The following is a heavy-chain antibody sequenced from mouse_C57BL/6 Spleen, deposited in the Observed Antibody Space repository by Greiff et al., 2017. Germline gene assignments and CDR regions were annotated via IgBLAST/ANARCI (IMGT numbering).Heavy chain of an antibody. CDR3: ARNPSYYYGSSYGAMDY. Sequence: QVQLKESGPGLVQPSPSLSITCTVSGFSLTSYGVHWVRQSPGKGLEWLGVIWSGGSTDYNAAFISRLSISKDNSKSQVFFKMNSLRADDTAIYYCARNPSYYYGSSYGAMDYWGQGTSVTVSS. V-gene: IGHV2-2*01. CDR1: GFSLTSYG. CDR2: IWSGGST. D-gene: IGHD1-1*01. J-gene: IGHJ4*01.